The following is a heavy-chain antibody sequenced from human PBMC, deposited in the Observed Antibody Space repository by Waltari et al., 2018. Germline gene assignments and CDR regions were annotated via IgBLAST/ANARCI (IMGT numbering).Heavy chain of an antibody. CDR3: ARDRGRVVASGMDV. Sequence: QLQLQESGPGLVKPSETLSLTCTVSGGSISSSSYYWGWIRQPPGKELEWIGGIYYRWSTNYNPSLKGRVTISVDTSKNQFSLKLGSVTAADTAVYYCARDRGRVVASGMDVWGQGTTVTVSS. CDR2: IYYRWST. V-gene: IGHV4-39*07. D-gene: IGHD2-15*01. CDR1: GGSISSSSYY. J-gene: IGHJ6*02.